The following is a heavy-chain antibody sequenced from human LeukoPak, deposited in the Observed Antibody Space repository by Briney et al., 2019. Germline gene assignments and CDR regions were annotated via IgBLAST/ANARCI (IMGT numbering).Heavy chain of an antibody. V-gene: IGHV3-48*03. J-gene: IGHJ4*02. D-gene: IGHD3-16*01. CDR3: ARDGGRTASGFRPHWFDC. Sequence: GGSLRLSCAASGFTFSDYEMNWVRQAPGKGLEWVSYIRSSGATIHYAGSVKGRFTISRDNAKNSLYLQMDSLRAEDTAVYYCARDGGRTASGFRPHWFDCWGQGTLVTVSS. CDR1: GFTFSDYE. CDR2: IRSSGATI.